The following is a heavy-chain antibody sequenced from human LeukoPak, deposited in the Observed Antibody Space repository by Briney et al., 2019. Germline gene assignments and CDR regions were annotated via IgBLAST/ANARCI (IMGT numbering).Heavy chain of an antibody. J-gene: IGHJ4*02. CDR1: GGSISSGDYY. CDR3: ARAPEYDYVWGSYRQAYYFDY. D-gene: IGHD3-16*02. V-gene: IGHV4-30-4*01. CDR2: IYYSGST. Sequence: SETLSLTCTVSGGSISSGDYYWSWIRQPPGKGLEWIGYIYYSGSTYYNPSLKSRVTISVDTSKNQFSLKLSSATAADTAVYYCARAPEYDYVWGSYRQAYYFDYWGQGTLVTVS.